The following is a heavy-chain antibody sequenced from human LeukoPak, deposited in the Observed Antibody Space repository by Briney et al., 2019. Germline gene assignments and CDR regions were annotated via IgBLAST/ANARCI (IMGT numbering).Heavy chain of an antibody. D-gene: IGHD3-10*01. CDR2: ISSPRRTT. J-gene: IGHJ6*03. CDR1: GFSFSIYS. Sequence: GGSLRLSCAASGFSFSIYSMNWVRQAPGKGLEWVSYISSPRRTTDYADSEKGRFTLSRDNAKNPLFMQMNSLRAEDTAVYYCARDRRSRGYSYYMVVSGKGTTVTVSS. V-gene: IGHV3-48*01. CDR3: ARDRRSRGYSYYMVV.